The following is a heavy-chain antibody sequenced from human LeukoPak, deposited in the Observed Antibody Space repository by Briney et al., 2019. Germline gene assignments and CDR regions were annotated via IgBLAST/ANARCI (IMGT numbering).Heavy chain of an antibody. CDR2: IYHSGST. J-gene: IGHJ4*02. CDR3: ARDQTYSGSGIYTYFDY. Sequence: SETLSLTCTVSGYSISSGYYWGWIRQPPGKGLEWIGSIYHSGSTYYNPSLKSRVTISADTSKNHFSLKLTSVTAADTAVYYCARDQTYSGSGIYTYFDYWGQGILVTVSS. V-gene: IGHV4-38-2*02. CDR1: GYSISSGYY. D-gene: IGHD3-10*01.